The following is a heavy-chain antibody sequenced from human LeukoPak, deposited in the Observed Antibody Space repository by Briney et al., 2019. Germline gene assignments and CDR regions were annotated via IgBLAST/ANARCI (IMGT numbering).Heavy chain of an antibody. CDR3: ARVEVPAATYYMDV. J-gene: IGHJ6*03. CDR2: ISAYNGNT. D-gene: IGHD2-2*01. Sequence: ASVKVSRKASGYTFTSYGISWVRQAPGQGLEWMGWISAYNGNTNYAQKLQGRVTMTTDTSTSTAYMELRSLRSDDTAVYYCARVEVPAATYYMDVWGTGTTVTVSS. CDR1: GYTFTSYG. V-gene: IGHV1-18*01.